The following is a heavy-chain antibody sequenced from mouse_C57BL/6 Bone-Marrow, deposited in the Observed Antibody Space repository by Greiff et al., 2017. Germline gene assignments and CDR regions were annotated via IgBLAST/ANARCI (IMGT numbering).Heavy chain of an antibody. CDR1: GFTFSSYG. V-gene: IGHV5-6*01. D-gene: IGHD2-2*01. CDR3: AYGVVTTWYFDV. J-gene: IGHJ1*03. Sequence: EVQGVESGGDLVKPGGSLKLSCAASGFTFSSYGMSWVRQTPDKRLEWVATISSGGSYPYYPDSMKGRFPISRDNAKNTLYLQMSSLKSEDTAMYYCAYGVVTTWYFDVWGTGTTVTVSS. CDR2: ISSGGSYP.